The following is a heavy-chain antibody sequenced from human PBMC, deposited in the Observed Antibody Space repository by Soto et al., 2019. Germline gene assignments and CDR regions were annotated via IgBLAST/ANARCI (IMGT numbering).Heavy chain of an antibody. CDR3: AKERYSSSSFFDY. CDR1: GFTFSSYW. J-gene: IGHJ4*02. Sequence: GGSLRLSCAASGFTFSSYWMSWVRQAPGKGLEWVAVITYDGSNKYYADSVKGRFTISRDNSKNTLYLQMNSLRAEDTAVYYCAKERYSSSSFFDYWGQGTLVTVSS. V-gene: IGHV3-30*18. D-gene: IGHD6-6*01. CDR2: ITYDGSNK.